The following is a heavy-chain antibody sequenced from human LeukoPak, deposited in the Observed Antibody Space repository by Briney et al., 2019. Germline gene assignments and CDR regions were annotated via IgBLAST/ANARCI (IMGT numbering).Heavy chain of an antibody. CDR2: IRYDGSNK. CDR3: AKSTRINAGIFDY. CDR1: GFTFSSYG. V-gene: IGHV3-30*02. J-gene: IGHJ4*02. D-gene: IGHD1-26*01. Sequence: PGGSLRLSCAASGFTFSSYGMHWVRQAPGKGLEWVAFIRYDGSNKYYADSVKGRFTISRDNSKNTLYLQMNSLRAEDTAVYYCAKSTRINAGIFDYWGQGTLVTVSS.